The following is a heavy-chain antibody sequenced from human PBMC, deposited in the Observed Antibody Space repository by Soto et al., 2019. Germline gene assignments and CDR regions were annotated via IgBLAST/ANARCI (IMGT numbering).Heavy chain of an antibody. Sequence: PSETLSLTCTVSGGSISSSSYYWGWIRQPPGKGLEWIGSIYYSGSTYYNPSLKSRVTISVDTSKNQFSLKLSSVTAADTAVYYCATRFRHLGLLVHYYYGMDVWGQGTTVTVSS. D-gene: IGHD3-10*01. V-gene: IGHV4-39*01. CDR3: ATRFRHLGLLVHYYYGMDV. J-gene: IGHJ6*02. CDR2: IYYSGST. CDR1: GGSISSSSYY.